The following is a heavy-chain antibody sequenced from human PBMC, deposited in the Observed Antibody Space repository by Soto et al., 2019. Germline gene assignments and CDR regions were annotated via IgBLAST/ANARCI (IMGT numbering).Heavy chain of an antibody. Sequence: QITLKESGPTLVKPTQTLTLTCTFSGFSLSTSGVGVGWIRQPPGKALEWLALIYWDDDKRYSPSLKSRLTITKDTSKNQVVLTMTNMDPVDTATYYCARRQDRYCSGGSCPLFDYWGQGTLVTASS. J-gene: IGHJ4*02. CDR2: IYWDDDK. CDR3: ARRQDRYCSGGSCPLFDY. CDR1: GFSLSTSGVG. D-gene: IGHD2-15*01. V-gene: IGHV2-5*02.